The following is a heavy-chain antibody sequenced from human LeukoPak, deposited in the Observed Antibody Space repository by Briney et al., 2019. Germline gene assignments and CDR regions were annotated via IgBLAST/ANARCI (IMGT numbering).Heavy chain of an antibody. V-gene: IGHV3-23*01. J-gene: IGHJ1*01. Sequence: GGSLRLSCAASGFTFSSYVMNWVRQAPGKGLEWVSAISGSGVSTSYADSVKGRLTIYRDNSKSTLYLHMNSLRAEDTAIYFCAKDPANQLLYPAHFSHWGQRTMVAVSS. CDR2: ISGSGVST. CDR3: AKDPANQLLYPAHFSH. D-gene: IGHD2-2*01. CDR1: GFTFSSYV.